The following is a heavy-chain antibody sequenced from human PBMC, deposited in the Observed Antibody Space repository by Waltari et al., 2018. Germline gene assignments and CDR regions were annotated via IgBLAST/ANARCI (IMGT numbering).Heavy chain of an antibody. CDR3: AGESVGMATSHFSFNP. CDR2: IIPSFGTA. D-gene: IGHD2-21*01. CDR1: GGTFSSYA. Sequence: QVQLVQSGAEVKKPGSSVKVSCKASGGTFSSYAISWVRQAPGQGLEWMGGIIPSFGTANYAQKLQGRVTITADESTSTAYMELSSLRSEDTAVYYCAGESVGMATSHFSFNPWGQGTLVTVSS. J-gene: IGHJ5*02. V-gene: IGHV1-69*01.